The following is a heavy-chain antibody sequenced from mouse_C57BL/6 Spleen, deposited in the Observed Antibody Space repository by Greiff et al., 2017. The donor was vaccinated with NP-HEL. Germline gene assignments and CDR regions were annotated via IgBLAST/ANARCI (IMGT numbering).Heavy chain of an antibody. D-gene: IGHD2-2*01. J-gene: IGHJ4*01. V-gene: IGHV5-17*01. CDR1: GFTFSDYG. CDR3: ARISYGYDSMDY. CDR2: ISSGSSTI. Sequence: EVHLVESGGGLVKPGGSLKLSCAASGFTFSDYGMHWVRQAPEKGLEWVAYISSGSSTIYYADTVKGRFTISRDNAKNTLFLQMTSLRSEDTAMYYCARISYGYDSMDYWGQGTSVTVSS.